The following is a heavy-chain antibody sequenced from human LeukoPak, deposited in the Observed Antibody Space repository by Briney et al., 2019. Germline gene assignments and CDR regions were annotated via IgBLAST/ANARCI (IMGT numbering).Heavy chain of an antibody. J-gene: IGHJ3*02. CDR3: ARGGLGYSSFFDI. V-gene: IGHV1-2*02. CDR2: INPNSGGT. D-gene: IGHD6-19*01. Sequence: ASVEVSCKASGYTFTGYYMHWVRQAPGQGLEWMGWINPNSGGTNYAQKLQGRVTMTTDTSTSTAYMELRSLRSDDTAVYYCARGGLGYSSFFDIWGQGTMVTVSS. CDR1: GYTFTGYY.